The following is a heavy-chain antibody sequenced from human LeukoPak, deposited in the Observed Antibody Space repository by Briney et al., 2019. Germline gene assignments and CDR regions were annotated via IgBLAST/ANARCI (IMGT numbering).Heavy chain of an antibody. CDR2: IYPGDSDT. J-gene: IGHJ3*02. D-gene: IGHD3-22*01. CDR3: ARRGYYDSKDAFDI. Sequence: GESLKISCKGSGYSFTSYWIGWVRQIPGKGLVWVGIIYPGDSDTRYSPSFQGQFTISADKSISTAYLQWSSLKASDTAMYYCARRGYYDSKDAFDIWGQGTMVTVSS. CDR1: GYSFTSYW. V-gene: IGHV5-51*01.